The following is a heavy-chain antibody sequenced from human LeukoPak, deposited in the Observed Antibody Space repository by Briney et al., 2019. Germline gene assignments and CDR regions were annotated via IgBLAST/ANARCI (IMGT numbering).Heavy chain of an antibody. CDR3: AYDSSGYYALDY. CDR1: GFTFSDHA. D-gene: IGHD3-22*01. V-gene: IGHV3-23*01. CDR2: INGNGGGS. J-gene: IGHJ4*02. Sequence: GRSLRLSCAASGFTFSDHAMSWVRQAPAKGLEWVSSINGNGGGSYHIDSVKGRFTVSRDNSKNTLYLQMNSLRAEDTAVYYCAYDSSGYYALDYWGQGTLVTVSS.